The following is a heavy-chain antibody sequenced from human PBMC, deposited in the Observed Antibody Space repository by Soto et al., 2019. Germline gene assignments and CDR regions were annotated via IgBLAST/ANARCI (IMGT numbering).Heavy chain of an antibody. D-gene: IGHD1-26*01. V-gene: IGHV1-2*02. Sequence: QVRLVQSGAEVKKPGASVKVSCKASGYSLSGYCINWVRQAPGQGPEWLGWINPNSSSTVYAQKFQGRVTMTTDTSTTTAYMQLNRLTSDDTAVYYCARDRIVDAADDYGMDVWGQGTTVTVTS. CDR3: ARDRIVDAADDYGMDV. CDR2: INPNSSST. J-gene: IGHJ6*02. CDR1: GYSLSGYC.